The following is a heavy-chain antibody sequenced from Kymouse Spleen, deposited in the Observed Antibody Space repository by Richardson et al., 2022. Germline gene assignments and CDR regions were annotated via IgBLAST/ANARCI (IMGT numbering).Heavy chain of an antibody. J-gene: IGHJ4*02. V-gene: IGHV4-39*01. Sequence: QLQLQESGPGLVKPSETLSLTCTVSGGSISSSSYYWGWIRQPPGKGLEWIGSIYYSGSTYYNPSLKSRVTISVDTSKNQFSLKLSSVTAADTAVYYCARHDIAAAGPYFDYWGQGTLVTVSS. CDR3: ARHDIAAAGPYFDY. CDR2: IYYSGST. D-gene: IGHD6-13*01. CDR1: GGSISSSSYY.